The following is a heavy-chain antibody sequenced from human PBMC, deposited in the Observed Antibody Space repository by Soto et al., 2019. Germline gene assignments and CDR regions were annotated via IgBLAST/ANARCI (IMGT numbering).Heavy chain of an antibody. D-gene: IGHD2-15*01. CDR2: IGNKTNSYAR. CDR1: GFTFSGSA. CDR3: TSHSPEDMIRK. J-gene: IGHJ4*02. Sequence: SCAASGFTFSGSAMHWVRQASVKGLELVGRIGNKTNSYARAYAASVKGRFTISRDDSKNTAYLQMNSLKTEDTAVYYCTSHSPEDMIRKWGQGTLVTAPQ. V-gene: IGHV3-73*01.